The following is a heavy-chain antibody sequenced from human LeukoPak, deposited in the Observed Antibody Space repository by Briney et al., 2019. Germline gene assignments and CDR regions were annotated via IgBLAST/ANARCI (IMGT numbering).Heavy chain of an antibody. CDR2: IYLSGST. D-gene: IGHD3-22*01. J-gene: IGHJ4*02. CDR3: ARYYDSNGYYDY. CDR1: GGSISGYY. Sequence: PSETLSLTCSVSGGSISGYYWTWIRQPPGKGLEWIGYIYLSGSTNYNPSLKSRVTISVDTSKNQFSLKLSSVTAADTAVYYCARYYDSNGYYDYWGQGTLVTVSS. V-gene: IGHV4-59*01.